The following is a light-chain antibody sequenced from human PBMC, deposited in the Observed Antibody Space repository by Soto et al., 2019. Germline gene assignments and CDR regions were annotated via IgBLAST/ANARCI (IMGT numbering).Light chain of an antibody. CDR2: EVS. CDR3: SSYAGSNNLV. V-gene: IGLV2-8*01. Sequence: QSVLTQPPSASGSPGQSVTISCTGTSSDVGGYNYVSWYQQHPGKAHKLMIYEVSKRPSGVPDRFSGSKSGNTASLTVSGLQAEDEAAYYCSSYAGSNNLVFGGGTKLTVL. CDR1: SSDVGGYNY. J-gene: IGLJ2*01.